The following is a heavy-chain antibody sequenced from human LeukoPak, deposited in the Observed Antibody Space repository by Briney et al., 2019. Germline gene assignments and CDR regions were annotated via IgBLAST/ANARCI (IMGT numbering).Heavy chain of an antibody. CDR3: ARISAGRYGMDV. V-gene: IGHV4-31*11. CDR1: GGSVTSGGYY. Sequence: ESGPGLVMPSQTLSLTCAVSGGSVTSGGYYWSWIRQHPGKGLEWIGYVYYTGSTYYNPSLKSRVTISPDTSKNQFSLKVSSVTAADTAVYYCARISAGRYGMDVWGQGTTVTVSS. CDR2: VYYTGST. D-gene: IGHD6-6*01. J-gene: IGHJ6*02.